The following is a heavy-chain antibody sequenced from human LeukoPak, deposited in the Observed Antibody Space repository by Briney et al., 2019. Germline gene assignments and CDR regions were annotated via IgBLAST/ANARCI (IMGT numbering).Heavy chain of an antibody. J-gene: IGHJ6*02. CDR2: IIPIFGTA. Sequence: SVTVSCTASGGTFSIYAISWVRQAPGQGLEWMGGIIPIFGTANYAQKFQGRVTITADESTSTAYMELSSLRSEDTAVYYCARDGYYDSSGSYYGMDVWGQGTTVTVSS. D-gene: IGHD3-22*01. CDR1: GGTFSIYA. CDR3: ARDGYYDSSGSYYGMDV. V-gene: IGHV1-69*13.